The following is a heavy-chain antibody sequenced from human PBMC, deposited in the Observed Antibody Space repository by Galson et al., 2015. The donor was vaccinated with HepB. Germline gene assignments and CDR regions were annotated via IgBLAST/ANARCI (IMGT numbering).Heavy chain of an antibody. J-gene: IGHJ6*03. CDR2: IYPGDSDT. Sequence: QSGAEVKKPGESLKISCKGSGYSFTSYWIGWVRQMPGKGLEWMGIIYPGDSDTRYSPSFQGQVTISADKSISTAYLQWSSLKASDTAMYYCARQTAAGIDGNYYYYMDVWGKGTTVTVSS. V-gene: IGHV5-51*01. D-gene: IGHD6-13*01. CDR1: GYSFTSYW. CDR3: ARQTAAGIDGNYYYYMDV.